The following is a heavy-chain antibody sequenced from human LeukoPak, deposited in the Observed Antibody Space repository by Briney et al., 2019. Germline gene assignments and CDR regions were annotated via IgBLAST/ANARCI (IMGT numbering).Heavy chain of an antibody. D-gene: IGHD3-10*01. CDR3: AKTGPKWFGELRSAYYYYYGMDV. J-gene: IGHJ6*02. CDR1: GFTFSSCG. Sequence: QAGGSLRLSCAASGFTFSSCGMHWVRQAPGKGLEWVAVISYDGSNKNYADSVKGRFTISRDNSKNTLYLQMNSLRAEDTAVYYCAKTGPKWFGELRSAYYYYYGMDVWGQGTTVTVSS. CDR2: ISYDGSNK. V-gene: IGHV3-30*18.